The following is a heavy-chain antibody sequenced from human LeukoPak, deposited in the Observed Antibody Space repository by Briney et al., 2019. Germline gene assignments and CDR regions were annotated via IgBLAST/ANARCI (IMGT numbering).Heavy chain of an antibody. Sequence: GGSLRLSCAASGFTFSDYYMSWIRQAPGKGLEWASYISSSGSTLYYADSVKGRITISRDNAKNSLYLQMNSLRAEDTVVYYCARRRYNWNAIDYWGQGTLVTVSS. J-gene: IGHJ4*02. CDR1: GFTFSDYY. D-gene: IGHD1-20*01. CDR2: ISSSGSTL. V-gene: IGHV3-11*01. CDR3: ARRRYNWNAIDY.